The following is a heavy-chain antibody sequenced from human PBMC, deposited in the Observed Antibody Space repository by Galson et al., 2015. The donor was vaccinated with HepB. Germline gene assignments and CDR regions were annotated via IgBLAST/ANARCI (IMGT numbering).Heavy chain of an antibody. V-gene: IGHV3-49*03. CDR3: TRGYYYDSSGYYYVGYFQH. D-gene: IGHD3-22*01. Sequence: SLRLSCAASGFTFGDYAMSWFRQAPGKGLEWVGFIRSKAYGRTTEYAASVKGRFTISRDDSKSIAYLQMNSLKTEDTAVYYCTRGYYYDSSGYYYVGYFQHWSQGTLVTVSS. CDR1: GFTFGDYA. CDR2: IRSKAYGRTT. J-gene: IGHJ1*01.